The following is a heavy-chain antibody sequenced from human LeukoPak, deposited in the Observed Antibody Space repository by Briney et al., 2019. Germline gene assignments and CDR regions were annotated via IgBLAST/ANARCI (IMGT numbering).Heavy chain of an antibody. Sequence: GGSLRLSCATSGFPVMNAWMNWGRQAPGKGLEWVGRIRSNSDGGTIDYAAPVKGIFTLSRDDSKTTLDLQMNSLQTEDTAVYYCATDFYDSTWGQGTLVTVSS. CDR3: ATDFYDST. D-gene: IGHD3-22*01. CDR1: GFPVMNAW. CDR2: IRSNSDGGTI. V-gene: IGHV3-15*07. J-gene: IGHJ5*02.